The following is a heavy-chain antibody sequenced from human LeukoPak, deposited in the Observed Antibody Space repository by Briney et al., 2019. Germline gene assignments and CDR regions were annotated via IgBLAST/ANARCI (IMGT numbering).Heavy chain of an antibody. V-gene: IGHV3-53*01. CDR1: GFTVSNNY. J-gene: IGHJ4*02. CDR2: IYSDGTT. Sequence: GGSLRLSCAASGFTVSNNYMSWVRQAPGKKLEWVSDIYSDGTTFYADSVKGRFTISRDNSKNTLYLQMNSLRAEDTAVYYCARDPDPIAAVPGFDYWGQGTLVTVSS. CDR3: ARDPDPIAAVPGFDY. D-gene: IGHD1-14*01.